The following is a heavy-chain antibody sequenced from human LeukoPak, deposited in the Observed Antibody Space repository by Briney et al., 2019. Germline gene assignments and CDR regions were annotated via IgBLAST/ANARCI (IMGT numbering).Heavy chain of an antibody. CDR3: AKDGEDCSGGSCYPYYYYYYMDV. V-gene: IGHV3-23*01. D-gene: IGHD2-15*01. CDR1: GFTFSSYA. Sequence: PGGSLRLSCAASGFTFSSYAMSWVRQAPGKGLEWVSAISGSGGSTYYADSEKGRFTISRDNSKNTLYPQMNSLRAEDTAVYYCAKDGEDCSGGSCYPYYYYYYMDVWGKGTTVTVSS. J-gene: IGHJ6*03. CDR2: ISGSGGST.